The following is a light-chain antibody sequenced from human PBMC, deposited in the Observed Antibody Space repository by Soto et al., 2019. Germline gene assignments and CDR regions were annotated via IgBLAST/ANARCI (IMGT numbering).Light chain of an antibody. V-gene: IGKV3-11*01. CDR3: QQRSNWPPA. J-gene: IGKJ4*01. CDR1: QSVSSY. CDR2: DVS. Sequence: EIVLTQSPATLSLSPGERATLSCRASQSVSSYLAWYQQKPGQAPRLLICDVSTRATGIPARFSGSGSGTDFTLTISSLEPEDFAGYYCQQRSNWPPAFGGGTKVEIK.